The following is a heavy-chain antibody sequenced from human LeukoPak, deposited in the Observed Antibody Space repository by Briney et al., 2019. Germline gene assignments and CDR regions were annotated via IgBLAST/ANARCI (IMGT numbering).Heavy chain of an antibody. Sequence: GGSLRLSCAASGFTFSTNAMHWVRQAPGKGLEWVAVISYDGTYTYYADSVKGRFTISRDNSKNTLHLQMNSLRGEDTAVYYCAREAWGPRRPYYFDYWGQGTLVTVSS. D-gene: IGHD7-27*01. V-gene: IGHV3-30*04. J-gene: IGHJ4*02. CDR2: ISYDGTYT. CDR3: AREAWGPRRPYYFDY. CDR1: GFTFSTNA.